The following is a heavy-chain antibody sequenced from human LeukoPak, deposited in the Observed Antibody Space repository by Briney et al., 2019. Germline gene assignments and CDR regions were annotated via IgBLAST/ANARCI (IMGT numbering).Heavy chain of an antibody. D-gene: IGHD6-13*01. CDR1: GFTFSSYE. CDR3: ARAIAAAGPYYFDY. CDR2: ISSSGSTI. J-gene: IGHJ4*02. V-gene: IGHV3-48*03. Sequence: GGSLRLSCAASGFTFSSYEMNWVRQAPGKGLEWVSYISSSGSTIYYADSVKGRFTTSRDNSKNTLYLQMNSLRAEDTAVYYCARAIAAAGPYYFDYWGQGTLVTVSS.